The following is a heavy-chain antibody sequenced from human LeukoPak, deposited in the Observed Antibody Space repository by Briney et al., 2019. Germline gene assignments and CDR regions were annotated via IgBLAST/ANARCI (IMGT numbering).Heavy chain of an antibody. CDR3: ATFTPWGVRGRHVAFDI. J-gene: IGHJ3*02. Sequence: ASVKVSCKVSGYTLTELSMHWVRRAPGKGLEWMGGFDPEDGETIYAQKFQGRVTMPEDTSTDTAYMELSSLRAEDTAVYYCATFTPWGVRGRHVAFDIWGQGTMVTVSS. CDR1: GYTLTELS. V-gene: IGHV1-24*01. D-gene: IGHD3-10*01. CDR2: FDPEDGET.